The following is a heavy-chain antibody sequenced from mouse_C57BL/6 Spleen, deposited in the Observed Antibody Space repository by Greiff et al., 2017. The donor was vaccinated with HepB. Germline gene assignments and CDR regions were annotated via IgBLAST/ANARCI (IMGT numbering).Heavy chain of an antibody. CDR1: GYTFTSYW. V-gene: IGHV1-52*01. CDR3: AREGRLCLDY. CDR2: IDPSDSET. D-gene: IGHD3-2*02. Sequence: QVQLQQPGAELVRPGSSVKLSCKASGYTFTSYWMHWVKQRPIQGLEWIGNIDPSDSETHYNQKFKDKATLTVDKSSSTAYMQLSSLTSEDSAVYYCAREGRLCLDYWGQGTTLTVSS. J-gene: IGHJ2*01.